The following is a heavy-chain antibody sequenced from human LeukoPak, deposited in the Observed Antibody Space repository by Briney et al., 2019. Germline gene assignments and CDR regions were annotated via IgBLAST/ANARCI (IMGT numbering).Heavy chain of an antibody. CDR3: AKDFWDSYGYNDY. D-gene: IGHD5-18*01. CDR2: ISGSGGST. V-gene: IGHV3-23*01. J-gene: IGHJ4*02. Sequence: GGSLRLSCAASGFTFSSYAMSWVRQALGKGLGWVSAISGSGGSTYYADSVKGRFTISRDNSKNTLYLQMNSLRAEDTAVYYCAKDFWDSYGYNDYWGQGTLVTVSS. CDR1: GFTFSSYA.